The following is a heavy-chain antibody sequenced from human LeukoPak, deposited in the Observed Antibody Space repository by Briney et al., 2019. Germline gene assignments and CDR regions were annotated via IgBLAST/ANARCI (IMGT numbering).Heavy chain of an antibody. CDR2: INHSGST. J-gene: IGHJ4*02. CDR1: GGSFSGYY. Sequence: SETLSLTCAVYGGSFSGYYWSWIRQPPGKGLEWIGEINHSGSTNYNPSLKSRVTISVDTSKNQFSLKLSSVTAADTAVYYCAREYYYDSSGCFYWGQGTLVTVSS. CDR3: AREYYYDSSGCFY. D-gene: IGHD3-22*01. V-gene: IGHV4-34*01.